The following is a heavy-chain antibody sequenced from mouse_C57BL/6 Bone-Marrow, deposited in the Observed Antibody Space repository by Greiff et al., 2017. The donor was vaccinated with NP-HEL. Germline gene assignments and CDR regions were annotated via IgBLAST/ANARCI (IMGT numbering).Heavy chain of an antibody. V-gene: IGHV1-62-2*01. D-gene: IGHD1-1*01. J-gene: IGHJ1*03. Sequence: VQLVESGAELVKPGASVKLSCKASGYTFTEYTIHWVKQRSGQGLEWIGWFYPGSGSIKYNEKFKDKATLTADKSSSTVYMELSRLTSEDTAVYFCARHPPSYDGSSYRDWYFDVWGTGTTVTVSA. CDR2: FYPGSGSI. CDR3: ARHPPSYDGSSYRDWYFDV. CDR1: GYTFTEYT.